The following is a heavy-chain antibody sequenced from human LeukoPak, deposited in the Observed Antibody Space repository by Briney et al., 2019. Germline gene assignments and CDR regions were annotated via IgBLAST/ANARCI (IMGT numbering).Heavy chain of an antibody. D-gene: IGHD2-15*01. V-gene: IGHV1-2*04. CDR3: ARSRGCSGGSCFYYFDY. J-gene: IGHJ4*02. CDR1: GYTFTGYY. CDR2: INPNRGGT. Sequence: GASVKVSCKASGYTFTGYYMHWVRQAPGQGLEWMGWINPNRGGTNYAQKFQGWVTMTRDTSISTAYMELSRLRSDDTAVYYCARSRGCSGGSCFYYFDYWGQGTLVTVSS.